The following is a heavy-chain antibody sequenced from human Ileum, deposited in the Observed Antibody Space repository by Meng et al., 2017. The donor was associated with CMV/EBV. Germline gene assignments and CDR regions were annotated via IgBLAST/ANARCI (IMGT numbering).Heavy chain of an antibody. D-gene: IGHD3-10*01. CDR3: ARGQRITLVRGGRFDP. CDR2: INHSGFS. Sequence: GGSFTDDFWVWIRQPPGKGLEWIGQINHSGFSNFNPSLESRVIISIDTSANQFSLKLTSVTAADTAVYYCARGQRITLVRGGRFDPWGQGTLVTVSS. CDR1: GGSFTDDF. V-gene: IGHV4-34*01. J-gene: IGHJ5*02.